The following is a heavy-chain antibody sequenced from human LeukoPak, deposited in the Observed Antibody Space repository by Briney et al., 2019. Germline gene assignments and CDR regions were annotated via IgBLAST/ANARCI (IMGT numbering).Heavy chain of an antibody. V-gene: IGHV3-23*01. CDR3: ARAIVGATTRSFDY. J-gene: IGHJ4*02. CDR1: GFTFSSYA. CDR2: ISGSGGST. Sequence: GGSLRLSCAASGFTFSSYAMSWVRQAPGKGLEWVSAISGSGGSTYYADSVKGRFTISRDNSRNTLYLQMNSLRAEDTAVFYCARAIVGATTRSFDYWGQGTLVTVSS. D-gene: IGHD1-26*01.